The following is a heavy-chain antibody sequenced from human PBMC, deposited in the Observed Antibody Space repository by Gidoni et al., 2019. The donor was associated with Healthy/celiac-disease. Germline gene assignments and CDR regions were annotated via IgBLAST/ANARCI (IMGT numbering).Heavy chain of an antibody. CDR3: ASDSIKPLDRFPRPSYGMDV. J-gene: IGHJ6*02. CDR1: GCAVSTTY. CDR2: IYSGGST. Sequence: EVQLVQSGGGLNQPGGSLRHSCAASGCAVSTTYMRWVRQAPGKGLEWVSVIYSGGSTSYADSVKCRFTSSRDNSKNTLYLQMNSLRAEDTAVYDCASDSIKPLDRFPRPSYGMDVWGQGTTVTGSS. D-gene: IGHD5-12*01. V-gene: IGHV3-53*01.